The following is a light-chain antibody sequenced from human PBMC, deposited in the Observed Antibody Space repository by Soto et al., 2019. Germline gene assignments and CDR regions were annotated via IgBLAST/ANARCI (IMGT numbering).Light chain of an antibody. CDR2: AAS. Sequence: DIQMTQSPSSLSASVGDRVTITCRTSQGINDYLNWNQMKPGEAPKLLIYAASALQSGIPSRFSGSASGTEFTLTITSLQPEDFATYYCQQSYNFPRTFGQGTKVEVK. CDR3: QQSYNFPRT. V-gene: IGKV1-39*01. CDR1: QGINDY. J-gene: IGKJ1*01.